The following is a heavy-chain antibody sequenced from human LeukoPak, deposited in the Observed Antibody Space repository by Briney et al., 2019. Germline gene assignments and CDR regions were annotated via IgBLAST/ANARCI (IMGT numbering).Heavy chain of an antibody. CDR2: IIPIFGTA. Sequence: SVKVSCKASGGTFSSYAIRWVRQAPGQGLEWMGGIIPIFGTANYAQKFQGRVTITADKTTSTAYMELSSLRSEDTAVYYCAGAAGGSGSYYKSRFENFDYWGQGTLVTVSS. V-gene: IGHV1-69*06. J-gene: IGHJ4*02. D-gene: IGHD3-10*01. CDR3: AGAAGGSGSYYKSRFENFDY. CDR1: GGTFSSYA.